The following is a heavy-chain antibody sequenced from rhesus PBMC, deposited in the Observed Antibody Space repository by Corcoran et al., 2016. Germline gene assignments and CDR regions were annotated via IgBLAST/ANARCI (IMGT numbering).Heavy chain of an antibody. CDR3: ARDVGSWSPYFDY. D-gene: IGHD6-13*01. V-gene: IGHV4-160*01. CDR2: IRSGRNT. Sequence: QVQLQQWGEGLVKPSETLSLTCAVYGGSISSNYWSWIRQPPGKGLEWIGRIRSGRNTNYNPSLKSRVTISIDTSKNQFSLKLSSVTAADTAVYYCARDVGSWSPYFDYWGQGVLVTVSS. J-gene: IGHJ4*01. CDR1: GGSISSNY.